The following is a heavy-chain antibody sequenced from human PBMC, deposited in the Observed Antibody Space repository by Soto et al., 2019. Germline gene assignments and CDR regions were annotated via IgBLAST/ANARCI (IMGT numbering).Heavy chain of an antibody. J-gene: IGHJ4*02. CDR3: AKVGGWSHSYYFDY. V-gene: IGHV3-23*01. CDR2: ISGSGGST. Sequence: GGSLRLSCAASGFTFSSYAMSWVRQAPGKGLEWVSAISGSGGSTYYADSVKGRFTISRVNSKNTLYLQMNSLRAEDTAVYYCAKVGGWSHSYYFDYWGQGTLVTVSS. CDR1: GFTFSSYA. D-gene: IGHD6-19*01.